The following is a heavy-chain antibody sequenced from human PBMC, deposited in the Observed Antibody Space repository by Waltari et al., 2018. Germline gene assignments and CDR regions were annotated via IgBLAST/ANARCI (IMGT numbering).Heavy chain of an antibody. J-gene: IGHJ6*03. Sequence: QVQLVQSGAEVKKPGASVKVSCKVSGYTLTELSMPWVRQAHGKGLEWMGGLDPEDVETIYAKKFQGRVTMTEDTSTDTAYMELSSLRSEDTAVYYCALSDYYYYMDVWGKGTTVTISS. CDR1: GYTLTELS. CDR2: LDPEDVET. CDR3: ALSDYYYYMDV. V-gene: IGHV1-24*01.